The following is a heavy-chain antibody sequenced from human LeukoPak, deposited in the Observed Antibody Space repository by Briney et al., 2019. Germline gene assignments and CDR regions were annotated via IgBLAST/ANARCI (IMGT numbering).Heavy chain of an antibody. D-gene: IGHD5-18*01. J-gene: IGHJ4*02. V-gene: IGHV4-59*01. CDR2: IDYSGSS. CDR3: ARFQNGYSYGLYYFDT. CDR1: GGSINSYY. Sequence: PSETLSLTCTVSGGSINSYYWSWIRQSPEKGLEWIAYIDYSGSSNYNPSLKSRVSISIDTSKNQFSLRLTSVTAADTAVYYCARFQNGYSYGLYYFDTWGQATMVTVSS.